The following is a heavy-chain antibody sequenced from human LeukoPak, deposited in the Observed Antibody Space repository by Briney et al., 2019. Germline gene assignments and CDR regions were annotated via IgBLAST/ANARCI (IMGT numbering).Heavy chain of an antibody. Sequence: PGGSLRLSCAASGFTVSSNYMSWARQAPGKGLEWVSVIYSGGSTYYADSVKGRFTISRDNSKNTLYLQMNSLRAEDTAVYYCATISSGWQYYYYYGMDVWGQGTTVTVSS. CDR1: GFTVSSNY. CDR3: ATISSGWQYYYYYGMDV. J-gene: IGHJ6*02. D-gene: IGHD6-19*01. CDR2: IYSGGST. V-gene: IGHV3-53*01.